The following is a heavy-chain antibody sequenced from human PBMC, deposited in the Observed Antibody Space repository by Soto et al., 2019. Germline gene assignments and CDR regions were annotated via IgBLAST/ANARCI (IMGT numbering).Heavy chain of an antibody. CDR1: GFTFSSYW. Sequence: EVQLVESGGGLVQPGGYLRLSCAASGFTFSSYWMSWVRQSPGKGLEWVANIKQDGSEKYYVDYVKGRFTISRDNAKNSLYLQMNSLRAEDTAVYYCASTRPHLYGSGAFDYWGQGTLVTVSS. V-gene: IGHV3-7*01. CDR2: IKQDGSEK. CDR3: ASTRPHLYGSGAFDY. D-gene: IGHD3-10*01. J-gene: IGHJ4*02.